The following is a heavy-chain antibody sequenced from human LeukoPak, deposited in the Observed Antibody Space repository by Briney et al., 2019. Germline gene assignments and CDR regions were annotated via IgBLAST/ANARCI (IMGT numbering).Heavy chain of an antibody. J-gene: IGHJ4*02. V-gene: IGHV3-7*01. CDR3: ARIYGANSKHYFDY. CDR2: IKDDGSEK. CDR1: GITFSDYW. Sequence: GGSLRLSCAASGITFSDYWMSWVRQAPGKGPEWVANIKDDGSEKYYMGSVKGRFTISRDNAKNSLYLQMNSLRAEDTAVYYCARIYGANSKHYFDYWGQGTLFTVSS. D-gene: IGHD4-23*01.